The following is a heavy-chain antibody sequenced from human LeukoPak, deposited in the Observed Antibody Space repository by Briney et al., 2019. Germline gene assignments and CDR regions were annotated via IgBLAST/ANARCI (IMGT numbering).Heavy chain of an antibody. CDR2: IYYSGST. CDR3: ASTMAAAGTTFFAW. V-gene: IGHV4-59*01. CDR1: GGSISSYY. D-gene: IGHD6-13*01. J-gene: IGHJ4*02. Sequence: PSETPSLTCTVSGGSISSYYWSWIRQPPGKGLEWIGYIYYSGSTNYNPSLKSRVTISVDTSKNQFSLKLSSVTAADTAVYYCASTMAAAGTTFFAWWGQGTLVTVSS.